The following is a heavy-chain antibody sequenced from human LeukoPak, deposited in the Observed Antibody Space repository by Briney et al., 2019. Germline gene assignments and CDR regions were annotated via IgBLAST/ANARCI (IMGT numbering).Heavy chain of an antibody. J-gene: IGHJ3*02. CDR2: IYTSGST. CDR1: GYSISSGYY. D-gene: IGHD2/OR15-2a*01. CDR3: ARDYFDAFDI. V-gene: IGHV4-38-2*02. Sequence: PSETLSLTCAVSGYSISSGYYWGWIRQPPGKGLEWIGSIYTSGSTNYNPSLKSRVTMSVDTSKNQFSLKLSSVTAADTAVYYCARDYFDAFDIWGQGTMVTVSS.